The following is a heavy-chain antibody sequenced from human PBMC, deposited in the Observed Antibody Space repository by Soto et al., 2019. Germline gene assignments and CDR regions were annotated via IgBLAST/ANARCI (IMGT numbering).Heavy chain of an antibody. CDR3: ARNQGTRRTNFFYYMDV. CDR1: GFISNVYW. CDR2: INGDGSEK. Sequence: GGSLRLSCAASGFISNVYWMTWVRQAPGKGLEWVANINGDGSEKNYVESVKGRFTISRDNAKNSVDLQMNTLRDEDTAVYYCARNQGTRRTNFFYYMDVWGVGSTVTVSS. V-gene: IGHV3-7*01. D-gene: IGHD3-3*01. J-gene: IGHJ6*03.